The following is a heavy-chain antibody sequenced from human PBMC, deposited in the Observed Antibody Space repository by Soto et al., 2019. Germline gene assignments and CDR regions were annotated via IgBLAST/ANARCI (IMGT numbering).Heavy chain of an antibody. J-gene: IGHJ6*02. V-gene: IGHV3-33*01. Sequence: ESVGGVVQPGRSLRLSCAASGFTFSSYGMHWVRQAPGKGLEWVAVIWYDGSNKYYADSVKGRFTISRDNSKNTLYLQMNSLRAEDTAVYYCAREVVAAAYYYYGMDVWGQGTTVTVSS. CDR3: AREVVAAAYYYYGMDV. CDR1: GFTFSSYG. CDR2: IWYDGSNK. D-gene: IGHD5-12*01.